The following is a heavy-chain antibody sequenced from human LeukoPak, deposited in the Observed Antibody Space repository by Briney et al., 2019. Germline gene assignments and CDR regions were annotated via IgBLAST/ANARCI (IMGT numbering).Heavy chain of an antibody. J-gene: IGHJ4*02. D-gene: IGHD3-16*01. CDR3: ASGKIPFTFGEIWSLDY. Sequence: PGRSLRLSCAASGITFRSYGMHGVRQAPGKGREWVALIWYDGSKQYYGDSVKGRFTISRDNSKNMLYLEMQSVSAEDTDIYYCASGKIPFTFGEIWSLDYWGQGTLVTVSS. CDR1: GITFRSYG. CDR2: IWYDGSKQ. V-gene: IGHV3-33*01.